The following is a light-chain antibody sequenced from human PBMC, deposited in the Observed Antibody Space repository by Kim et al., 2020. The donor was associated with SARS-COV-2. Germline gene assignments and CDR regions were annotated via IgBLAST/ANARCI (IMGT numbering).Light chain of an antibody. J-gene: IGKJ4*01. Sequence: SASVGDRVTITCRASQNIGNYLNWYQHKPGKAPKLLIFDAFSLETGVPSRFSGSGSGTHFSFTIISVQAEDVATYYCQQYNNLPTFGGGTKVDIK. V-gene: IGKV1-33*01. CDR3: QQYNNLPT. CDR2: DAF. CDR1: QNIGNY.